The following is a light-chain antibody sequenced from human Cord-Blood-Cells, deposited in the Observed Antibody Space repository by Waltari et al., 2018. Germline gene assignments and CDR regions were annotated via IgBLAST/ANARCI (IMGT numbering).Light chain of an antibody. CDR3: CSYAGSNWV. V-gene: IGLV2-23*01. CDR2: EGS. Sequence: QSALTQPASVSGSPGQSIPISCPGTSSDFGSYNLVSWYQQHPGKAPKLMIYEGSKRPSGVSNRFSGSKSGNTDSLTISGLQAEDEADYYCCSYAGSNWVFGGGTKLTVL. J-gene: IGLJ3*02. CDR1: SSDFGSYNL.